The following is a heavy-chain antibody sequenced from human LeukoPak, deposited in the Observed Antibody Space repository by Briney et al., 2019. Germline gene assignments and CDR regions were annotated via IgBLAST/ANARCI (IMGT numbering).Heavy chain of an antibody. V-gene: IGHV4-61*05. CDR1: GGSISDLSGGPYY. D-gene: IGHD4-17*01. J-gene: IGHJ4*02. Sequence: SETLSLTCTVSGGSISDLSGGPYYWGWIRQPPGEGLERTGYIYYNRSTNYNRSLKSRVTIAVDTSKNQFSLKLSSVTAADTAVYYCARLAGDYPFDYWGRGTLVTVSS. CDR2: IYYNRST. CDR3: ARLAGDYPFDY.